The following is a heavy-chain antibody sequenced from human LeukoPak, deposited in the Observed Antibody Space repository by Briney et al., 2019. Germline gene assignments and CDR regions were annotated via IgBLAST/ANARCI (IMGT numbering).Heavy chain of an antibody. V-gene: IGHV1-8*01. D-gene: IGHD6-6*01. J-gene: IGHJ5*02. Sequence: GASVKVSCKTSGYPFTTWEINWVRQAAGQGLEWMGWVHPNSGNTAYAQKFQGRVTMTRDTSISTAYMELSRLRSDDTAVYYCARDLVYSSSPNVCPWGQGTLVTVSS. CDR3: ARDLVYSSSPNVCP. CDR1: GYPFTTWE. CDR2: VHPNSGNT.